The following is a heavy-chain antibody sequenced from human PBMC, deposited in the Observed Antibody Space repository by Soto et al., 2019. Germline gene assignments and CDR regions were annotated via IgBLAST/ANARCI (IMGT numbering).Heavy chain of an antibody. D-gene: IGHD2-8*01. CDR1: GFIFSDHH. CDR2: ARNGARSYTT. CDR3: ARLMGTSFDL. V-gene: IGHV3-72*01. Sequence: GGSLRLSCAASGFIFSDHHMDWVRQPQGKGLVWVGRARNGARSYTTAYAASVKGRFAISRDDSKNSLSLQMNSLKTEDTAVYFCARLMGTSFDLWGPGTLVTVSS. J-gene: IGHJ4*02.